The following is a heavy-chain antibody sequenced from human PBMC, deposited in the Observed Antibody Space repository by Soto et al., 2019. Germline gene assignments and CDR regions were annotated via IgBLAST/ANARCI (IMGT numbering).Heavy chain of an antibody. V-gene: IGHV1-69*12. CDR3: ASGYCGGDCYSAPFQH. CDR1: GGTFSSYA. J-gene: IGHJ1*01. CDR2: IIPIFGTA. Sequence: QVQLVQSGAEVKKPGSSVKVSCKASGGTFSSYAISWVRQAPGQGLEWMGGIIPIFGTANYAQKFQGRVTITADESTSTAYMELSRLRSEDTAVYYCASGYCGGDCYSAPFQHWGQGTLVTVSS. D-gene: IGHD2-21*02.